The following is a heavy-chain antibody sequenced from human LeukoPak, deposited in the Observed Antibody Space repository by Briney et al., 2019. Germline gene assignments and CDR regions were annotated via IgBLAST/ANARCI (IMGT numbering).Heavy chain of an antibody. J-gene: IGHJ4*02. CDR3: ARDLEIGSSSYYFDY. CDR1: GFTFSTYG. CDR2: IWYDGSNK. D-gene: IGHD3-3*01. V-gene: IGHV3-33*01. Sequence: PGGSLRPSCAASGFTFSTYGMHWVRQAPGKGLEWVAVIWYDGSNKYYADSVRGRFTISRDNFKNTLYLQMNSLRAEDTAVYYCARDLEIGSSSYYFDYWGQGTLVTVSS.